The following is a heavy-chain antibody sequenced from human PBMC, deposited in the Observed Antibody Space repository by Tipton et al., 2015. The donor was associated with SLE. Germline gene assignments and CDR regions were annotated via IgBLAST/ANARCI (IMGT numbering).Heavy chain of an antibody. CDR2: IYYSGST. CDR3: ARSGALYGGFDY. V-gene: IGHV4-39*01. J-gene: IGHJ4*02. Sequence: TLSLTCTVSGGSISSYYWGWIRQPPGKGLEWIGCIYYSGSTYYNPSLKSRVTISVDTSKNQFSLKLSSVTAADTAVYYCARSGALYGGFDYWGQGTLVTVSS. CDR1: GGSISSYY. D-gene: IGHD1-26*01.